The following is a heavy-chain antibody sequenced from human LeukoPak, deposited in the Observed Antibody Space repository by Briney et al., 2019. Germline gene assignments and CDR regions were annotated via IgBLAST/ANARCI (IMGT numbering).Heavy chain of an antibody. D-gene: IGHD2-2*01. CDR2: IHSSATYI. Sequence: PGGSLRLSCAASGFLFGGHAMVWIRQAPGKGLECVSSIHSSATYITYADSVRGRFTISRDNDKNSLFLDMNDLRAEDTAVYYCARAAIRVDFFDYWGQGTLVAVSS. J-gene: IGHJ4*02. CDR3: ARAAIRVDFFDY. CDR1: GFLFGGHA. V-gene: IGHV3-21*06.